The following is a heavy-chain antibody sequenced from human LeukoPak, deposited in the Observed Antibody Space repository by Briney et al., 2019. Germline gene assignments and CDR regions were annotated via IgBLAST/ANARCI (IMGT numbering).Heavy chain of an antibody. CDR1: GYTFTGYY. J-gene: IGHJ5*02. Sequence: ASVKVSCKASGYTFTGYYMHWVRQAPGQGLEWMGIINPSGGSTSYAQRFQGRLTVSRDTSTSTVYMELSSLTSEDTAAYYCARGASGGTGDWFDLWGQGTLVTVSS. CDR3: ARGASGGTGDWFDL. D-gene: IGHD3-10*01. V-gene: IGHV1-46*01. CDR2: INPSGGST.